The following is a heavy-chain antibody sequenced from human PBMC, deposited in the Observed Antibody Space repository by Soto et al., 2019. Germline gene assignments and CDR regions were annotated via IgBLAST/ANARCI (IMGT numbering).Heavy chain of an antibody. CDR2: IYHSGST. CDR3: AKYALGGMDV. V-gene: IGHV4-38-2*01. CDR1: GYSISSGYY. J-gene: IGHJ6*02. Sequence: SETLSLTCAVSGYSISSGYYWGWIRQPPGKGLEWIGSIYHSGSTYYNPSLKSRVTISVDTSKNQFSLKLSSETAADTAVYYCAKYALGGMDVWGQGTTVTVSS. D-gene: IGHD2-2*01.